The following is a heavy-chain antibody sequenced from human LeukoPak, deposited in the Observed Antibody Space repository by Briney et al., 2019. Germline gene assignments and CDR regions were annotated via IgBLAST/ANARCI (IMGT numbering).Heavy chain of an antibody. D-gene: IGHD3-10*01. V-gene: IGHV1-18*01. CDR2: ISAYNGNT. J-gene: IGHJ4*02. CDR3: ARTYGSGSYYSFIWDY. CDR1: GYTFTSYG. Sequence: ASVKVSCKASGYTFTSYGISWVRQAPGQGLEWMGWISAYNGNTNYAQKLQGRVTMTTDTSTSTAYMELRSLRSDDTAVYYCARTYGSGSYYSFIWDYWGQGTLVTVSS.